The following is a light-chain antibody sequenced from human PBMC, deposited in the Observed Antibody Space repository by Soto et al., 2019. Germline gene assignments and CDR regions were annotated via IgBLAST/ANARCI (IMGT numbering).Light chain of an antibody. Sequence: EIVLTQSPATLSLSPGERATLSCRASQSVSSYLAWYQQKPGQAPRLLIYDASNRATGIPARFSGSGSGTDFTLTISSLEPEAFAVYYCQQRSNWPPGSFGPGTKVDIK. CDR1: QSVSSY. CDR3: QQRSNWPPGS. J-gene: IGKJ3*01. CDR2: DAS. V-gene: IGKV3-11*01.